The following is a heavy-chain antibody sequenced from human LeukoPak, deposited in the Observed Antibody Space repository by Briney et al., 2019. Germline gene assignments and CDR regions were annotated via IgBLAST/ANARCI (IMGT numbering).Heavy chain of an antibody. V-gene: IGHV5-51*01. CDR3: ARQTVTTTDY. D-gene: IGHD1-7*01. CDR2: IYPGDSDT. Sequence: GESLMIPCKGSGYSFISYCSDWVRQMPEKPLKWLGIIYPGDSDTRYSPSFQGQVTISADKSISTAYLQWRSLKASDTAMYYCARQTVTTTDYWGQGTLVTVSS. CDR1: GYSFISYC. J-gene: IGHJ4*02.